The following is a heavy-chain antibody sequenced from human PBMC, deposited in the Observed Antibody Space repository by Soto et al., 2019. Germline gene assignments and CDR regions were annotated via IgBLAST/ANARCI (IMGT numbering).Heavy chain of an antibody. Sequence: QVQLVESGGGVVQPGRSLRLSCAVSGFTVSTYGMHWVRQAPGKGLEWVAVISRDGGTKFYADSVKGRFTISRDNFRKTLFLGMNSLRGDALVAYYWTGVLASGYWGQGTLVTFSS. CDR1: GFTVSTYG. J-gene: IGHJ4*02. CDR2: ISRDGGTK. CDR3: TGVLASGY. D-gene: IGHD2-8*02. V-gene: IGHV3-30*03.